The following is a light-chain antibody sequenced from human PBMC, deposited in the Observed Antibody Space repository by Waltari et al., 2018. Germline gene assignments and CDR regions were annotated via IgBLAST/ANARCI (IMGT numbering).Light chain of an antibody. Sequence: SSELTHPPSVSVSPGATAVTNCFGANVGDMYESWYRLMPGQSPVLLLYKDSRRPPGIPERFSGSNSGDKATLTISGAQALDEGDYYCLTSDAATGVFGGGTKLTVL. CDR1: NVGDMY. J-gene: IGLJ3*02. V-gene: IGLV3-1*01. CDR3: LTSDAATGV. CDR2: KDS.